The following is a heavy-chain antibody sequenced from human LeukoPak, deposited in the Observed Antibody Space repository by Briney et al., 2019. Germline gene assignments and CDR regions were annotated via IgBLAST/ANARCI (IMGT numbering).Heavy chain of an antibody. CDR1: GGTFSSYA. CDR2: IIPVFGTA. CDR3: ASGYSYGYSFYYYDMDV. V-gene: IGHV1-69*13. D-gene: IGHD5-18*01. J-gene: IGHJ6*02. Sequence: SVKVSCKASGGTFSSYAISWVRQAPGQGLEWMGGIIPVFGTANYAQKFQGRVTITADESTSTAYMELSSLRSEDTAVYYCASGYSYGYSFYYYDMDVWGQGTTVTVSS.